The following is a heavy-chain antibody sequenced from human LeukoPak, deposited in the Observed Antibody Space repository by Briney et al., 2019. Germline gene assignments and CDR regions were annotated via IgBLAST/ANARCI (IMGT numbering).Heavy chain of an antibody. J-gene: IGHJ4*02. CDR3: ARSGAGAYDY. CDR1: GGSISSYY. D-gene: IGHD6-19*01. V-gene: IGHV4-4*07. Sequence: PSETLSLTCTASGGSISSYYWSWVRQPAGKGLEWIGRIYTSGSTNYNPFLKSRVTISVDKSKNQFSLKLSSVTAADTAVYYCARSGAGAYDYWGQGTLVTVSS. CDR2: IYTSGST.